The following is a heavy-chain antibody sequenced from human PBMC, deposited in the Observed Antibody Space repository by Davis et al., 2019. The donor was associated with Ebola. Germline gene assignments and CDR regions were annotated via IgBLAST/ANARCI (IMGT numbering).Heavy chain of an antibody. Sequence: GESLKISCAASGFTVSSNYMNWVRQAPGKGLEWVSVIFSGGSTYYSDSVKGRFTISRDNSKNTLYLQMNSLRAEDTAVYYCAGIQRSYYMDVWGKGTTVTVSS. CDR1: GFTVSSNY. V-gene: IGHV3-53*01. D-gene: IGHD1-1*01. CDR3: AGIQRSYYMDV. J-gene: IGHJ6*03. CDR2: IFSGGST.